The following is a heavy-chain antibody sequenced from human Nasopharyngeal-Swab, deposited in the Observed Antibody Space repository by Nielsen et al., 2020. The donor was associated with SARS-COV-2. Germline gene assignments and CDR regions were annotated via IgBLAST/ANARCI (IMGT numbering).Heavy chain of an antibody. CDR2: INQSGST. CDR1: GGSFSSYY. Sequence: SETLSLTCVVYGGSFSSYYWGWIRQPPGKGLEWIAEINQSGSTNYNPSLRSRVTISVDTSKNQFSLRLTSVTAADTAVYYCARGLSGIVPSPFLGLGPYCSYYYMDVWGKGTTVTVSS. J-gene: IGHJ6*03. CDR3: ARGLSGIVPSPFLGLGPYCSYYYMDV. D-gene: IGHD2-8*01. V-gene: IGHV4-34*01.